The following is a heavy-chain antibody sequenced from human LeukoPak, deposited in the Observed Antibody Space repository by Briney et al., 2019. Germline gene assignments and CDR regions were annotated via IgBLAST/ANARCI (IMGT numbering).Heavy chain of an antibody. CDR3: ARGLPYYYDSSGYYYPIF. CDR1: GFTVSNNY. J-gene: IGHJ4*02. CDR2: LYSGGNT. Sequence: GGSLRLSCAASGFTVSNNYMSWVRQAPGKGLEWVSVLYSGGNTYYTDSVKGRFAISRDYSRNTVYLQMNSLRAEDTAVYYCARGLPYYYDSSGYYYPIFWGQGTLVTVSS. V-gene: IGHV3-53*01. D-gene: IGHD3-22*01.